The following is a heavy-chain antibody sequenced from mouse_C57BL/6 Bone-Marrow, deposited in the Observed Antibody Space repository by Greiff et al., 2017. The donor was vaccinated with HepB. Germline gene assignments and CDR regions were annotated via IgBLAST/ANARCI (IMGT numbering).Heavy chain of an antibody. D-gene: IGHD1-1*01. Sequence: EVQRVESGGGLVKPGGSLKLSCAASGFTFSSYAMSWVRQTPEKRLEWVATISDGGSYTYYPDNVKGRFTISRDNAKNNLYLQMSHLKSEDTAMYYCAREGGYGSSHWYFDVWGTGTTVTVSS. CDR3: AREGGYGSSHWYFDV. CDR1: GFTFSSYA. V-gene: IGHV5-4*01. J-gene: IGHJ1*03. CDR2: ISDGGSYT.